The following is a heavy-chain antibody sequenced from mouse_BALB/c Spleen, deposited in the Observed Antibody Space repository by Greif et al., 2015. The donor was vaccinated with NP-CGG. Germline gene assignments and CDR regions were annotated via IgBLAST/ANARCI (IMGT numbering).Heavy chain of an antibody. CDR3: ARGDGYYAMDY. CDR2: ISTYYGDA. V-gene: IGHV1S137*01. Sequence: VRLQQSGAELVRPGVSVKISCKGSGYTFTDYAMHWVKQSHAKSPEWIGVISTYYGDASYNQKFKGKATMTVDKSSSTAYMELARLTSEDSAIYYCARGDGYYAMDYWGQGTSVTVSS. CDR1: GYTFTDYA. D-gene: IGHD2-3*01. J-gene: IGHJ4*01.